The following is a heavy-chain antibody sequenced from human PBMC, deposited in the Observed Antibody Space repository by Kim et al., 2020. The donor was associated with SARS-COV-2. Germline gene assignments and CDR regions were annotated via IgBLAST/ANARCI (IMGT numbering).Heavy chain of an antibody. Sequence: GESLKISCKASGYSFPAYWIVWVRQMPGKGLEWMGIIFPSDSKTKYSLSFQGQVTISADRSINTAYLQWRSLTASDSALYYCARLLSIEEWSTLDNWGQGTPVTVSS. CDR1: GYSFPAYW. CDR3: ARLLSIEEWSTLDN. J-gene: IGHJ4*02. CDR2: IFPSDSKT. V-gene: IGHV5-51*01. D-gene: IGHD3-3*01.